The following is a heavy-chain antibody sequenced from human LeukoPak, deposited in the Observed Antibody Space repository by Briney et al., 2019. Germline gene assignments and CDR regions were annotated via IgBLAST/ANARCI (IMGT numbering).Heavy chain of an antibody. CDR1: GASISGYY. J-gene: IGHJ6*03. CDR3: ARTAERQQMVQGTYFYYYFMDV. D-gene: IGHD6-13*01. CDR2: IYTTGST. V-gene: IGHV4-4*07. Sequence: SETLSLTCSVSGASISGYYWTWIRQPAGRGLEWIGRIYTTGSTKYNPSLKSRLIMAVDAYKNQFSLNLTSVTAADTAVYFCARTAERQQMVQGTYFYYYFMDVWAKGTTVTISS.